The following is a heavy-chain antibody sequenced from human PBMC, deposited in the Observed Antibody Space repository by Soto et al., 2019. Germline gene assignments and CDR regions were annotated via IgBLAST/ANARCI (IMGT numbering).Heavy chain of an antibody. Sequence: GGSLRLSCAASGFTFSSYSMNWVRQAPGKGLEWVSYISSSSSTIYYADSVKGRFTISRDNAKNSLYLQMNSLRAEDTAVYYCARDQGSLWGSDRQFDYWGQGTLVTVSS. CDR1: GFTFSSYS. D-gene: IGHD3-16*02. CDR2: ISSSSSTI. J-gene: IGHJ4*02. CDR3: ARDQGSLWGSDRQFDY. V-gene: IGHV3-48*01.